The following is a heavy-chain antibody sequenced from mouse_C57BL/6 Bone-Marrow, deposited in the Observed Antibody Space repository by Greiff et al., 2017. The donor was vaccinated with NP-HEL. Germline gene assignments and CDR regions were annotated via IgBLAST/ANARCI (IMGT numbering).Heavy chain of an antibody. J-gene: IGHJ3*01. CDR3: ARHGTYYSNYVFAY. CDR1: GYAFSSYW. D-gene: IGHD2-5*01. CDR2: IYPGDGDT. V-gene: IGHV1-80*01. Sequence: VQLQESGAELVKPGASVKISCKASGYAFSSYWMNWVKQRPGKGLEWIGQIYPGDGDTNYNGKFKGKATLTADKSSSTAYMQLSSLTSEDSAVYFCARHGTYYSNYVFAYWGQGTLVTVSA.